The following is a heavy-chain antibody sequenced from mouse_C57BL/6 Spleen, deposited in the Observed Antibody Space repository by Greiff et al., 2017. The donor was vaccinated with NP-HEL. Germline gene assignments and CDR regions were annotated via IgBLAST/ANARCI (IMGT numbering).Heavy chain of an antibody. V-gene: IGHV1-26*01. CDR3: APYGYAFAY. Sequence: EVQLQQSGPELVKPGASVKISCKASGYTFTDYYMNWVKQSHGKSLEWIGDINPNNGGTSYNQKFKGKATLTVDKSSSTAYMELRSLTSEDSAVYYCAPYGYAFAYWGQGTLVTVSA. D-gene: IGHD2-2*01. CDR2: INPNNGGT. J-gene: IGHJ3*01. CDR1: GYTFTDYY.